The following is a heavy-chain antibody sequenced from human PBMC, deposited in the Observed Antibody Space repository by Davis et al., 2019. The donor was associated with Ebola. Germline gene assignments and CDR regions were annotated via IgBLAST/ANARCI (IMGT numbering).Heavy chain of an antibody. CDR3: AKRTPPRQYQLLYRIEYYYGMDV. D-gene: IGHD2-2*02. V-gene: IGHV3-23*01. J-gene: IGHJ6*02. CDR1: GFTFSSYA. CDR2: ISGSGGST. Sequence: GESLKIFCAASGFTFSSYAMSWVRQAPGKGLEWVSAISGSGGSTYYADSVKGRFTISRDNSKNTLYLQMNSLRAEDTAVYYCAKRTPPRQYQLLYRIEYYYGMDVWGQGTLVTVSS.